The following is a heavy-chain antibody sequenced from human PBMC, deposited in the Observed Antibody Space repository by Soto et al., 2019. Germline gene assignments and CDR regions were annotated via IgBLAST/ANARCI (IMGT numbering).Heavy chain of an antibody. CDR1: GFTFSDYY. J-gene: IGHJ4*02. CDR3: ARSRGSGSLPLDY. CDR2: ISSSSSYT. Sequence: QVQLVECGGGLVKPGGSLRLSCAASGFTFSDYYMSWIRQAPGKGLEWVSYISSSSSYTNYADSVKGRFTISRDNAKNSLYLQMNSLRAEDTAVYYCARSRGSGSLPLDYWGQGTLVTVSS. D-gene: IGHD1-26*01. V-gene: IGHV3-11*06.